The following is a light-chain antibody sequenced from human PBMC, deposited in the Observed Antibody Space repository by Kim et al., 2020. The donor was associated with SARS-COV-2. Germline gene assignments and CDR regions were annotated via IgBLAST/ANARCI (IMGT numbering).Light chain of an antibody. J-gene: IGLJ3*02. CDR3: SAWDKRLGAWV. V-gene: IGLV10-54*01. CDR2: RNN. Sequence: AAVTCAGDTSNVGDQGATWLQQHQGHPPELLSYRNNNRPSGISERLSASRSGTAASLTITGLQPEDEADYYCSAWDKRLGAWVFGGGTQLTVL. CDR1: TSNVGDQG.